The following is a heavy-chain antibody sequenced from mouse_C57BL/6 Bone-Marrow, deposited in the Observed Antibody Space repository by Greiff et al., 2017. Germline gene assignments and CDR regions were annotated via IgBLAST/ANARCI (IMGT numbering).Heavy chain of an antibody. Sequence: QVQLKESGPELVKPGASVKLSCKASGYTFTSCDINWVKQRPGQGLEWIGWIYPRDGSTKYNEKFKGKATLTLSTSSSTAYMELHSLTSDDSAVYFCARDYGSSYWYFDVWGTGTTVTVSS. CDR2: IYPRDGST. CDR3: ARDYGSSYWYFDV. V-gene: IGHV1-85*01. CDR1: GYTFTSCD. D-gene: IGHD1-1*01. J-gene: IGHJ1*03.